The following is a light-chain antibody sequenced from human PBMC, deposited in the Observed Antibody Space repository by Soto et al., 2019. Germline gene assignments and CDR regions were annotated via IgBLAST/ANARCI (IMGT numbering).Light chain of an antibody. V-gene: IGKV3-20*01. CDR3: QQYGSSPIT. J-gene: IGKJ5*01. Sequence: DIVLTQSPGPLSLSPGERATLSCRASQSVSSSYLAWYQQKPGQAPRLIIYGASSRATGIPDRFSGSGSGTDCTLTISRLEPEDVAVYFCQQYGSSPITLGQGTRLEI. CDR2: GAS. CDR1: QSVSSSY.